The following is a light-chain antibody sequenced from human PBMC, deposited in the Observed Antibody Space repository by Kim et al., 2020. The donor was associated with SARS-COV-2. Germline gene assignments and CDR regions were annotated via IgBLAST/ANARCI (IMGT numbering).Light chain of an antibody. CDR1: HSNVGSNY. J-gene: IGLJ2*01. V-gene: IGLV1-47*01. Sequence: ELTQPPSASGTPWQRVSISCSGGHSNVGSNYVYWYRQVPGTTPQLLIYRNDLRPSAIPDRFSASKSGTSASLAISGLRSEDEADYYCASWDGSLSVVVFGGGTQLTVL. CDR3: ASWDGSLSVVV. CDR2: RND.